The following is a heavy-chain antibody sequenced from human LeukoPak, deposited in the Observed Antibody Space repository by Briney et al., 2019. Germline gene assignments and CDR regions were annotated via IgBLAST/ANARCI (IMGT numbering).Heavy chain of an antibody. CDR3: AKTNGYYSD. D-gene: IGHD3-22*01. V-gene: IGHV3-23*01. Sequence: GGSLRLSCAASGFTFSNYGMNWVRQAPGQGLEWGSGISGSGGTTYYGDSVKGRFTISRDNSKNSLSLQVSSLRAEDTAVYYCAKTNGYYSDWGQGTLVTVSS. CDR2: ISGSGGTT. J-gene: IGHJ4*02. CDR1: GFTFSNYG.